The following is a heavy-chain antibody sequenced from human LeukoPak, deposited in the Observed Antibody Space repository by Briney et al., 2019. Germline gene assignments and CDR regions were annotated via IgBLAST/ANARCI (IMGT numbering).Heavy chain of an antibody. J-gene: IGHJ4*02. CDR1: GFTFSSYA. V-gene: IGHV3-23*01. D-gene: IGHD6-19*01. CDR2: LIGSGGST. CDR3: AKGSQVAVDY. Sequence: GGSLRLSCAASGFTFSSYAMSWVRPAPGEGREWGSALIGSGGSTYYADSVKGRVTASRDNSQNTLCLQMKRLRAEDTAVYYCAKGSQVAVDYWGQGTLVTVSS.